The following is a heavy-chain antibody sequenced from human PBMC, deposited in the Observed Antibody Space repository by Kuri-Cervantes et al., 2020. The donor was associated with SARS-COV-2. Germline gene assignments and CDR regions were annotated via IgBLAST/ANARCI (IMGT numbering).Heavy chain of an antibody. J-gene: IGHJ6*02. V-gene: IGHV3-74*01. CDR1: GFTFSSYW. D-gene: IGHD3-3*01. Sequence: GESLKISCVASGFTFSSYWMHWVRQAPGKGLVWVSRLTNDGSDAIFADSVKGRFTISRDNAKSMLYLYMNSLRADDTAVYYCARDRYDFWSGLGYYYYGMDVWGQGTTVTVSS. CDR3: ARDRYDFWSGLGYYYYGMDV. CDR2: LTNDGSDA.